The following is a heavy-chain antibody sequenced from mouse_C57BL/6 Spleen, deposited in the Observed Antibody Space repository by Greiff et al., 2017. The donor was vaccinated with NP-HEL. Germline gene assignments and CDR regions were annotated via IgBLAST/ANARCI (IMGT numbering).Heavy chain of an antibody. CDR1: GFTFSDYY. Sequence: DVKLVESEGGLVQPGSSMKLSCTASGFTFSDYYMAWVRQVPEKGLEWVANINYDGSSTYYLDSLKSRFIISRDNAKNILYLQMSSLKSEDTATYYCARGGYEAMDYWGQGTSVTVSS. CDR2: INYDGSST. CDR3: ARGGYEAMDY. J-gene: IGHJ4*01. V-gene: IGHV5-16*01.